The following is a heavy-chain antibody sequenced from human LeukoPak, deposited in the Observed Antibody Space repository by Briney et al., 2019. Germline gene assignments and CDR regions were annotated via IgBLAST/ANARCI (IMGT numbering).Heavy chain of an antibody. J-gene: IGHJ5*02. CDR2: ISWDGGSI. CDR1: GFTFDDYA. Sequence: PGRSLRLSCTASGFTFDDYAMPWVRHAPGKGLEWVSGISWDGGSIAYADSVKGRFAISRDNAKNSLYLQMNSLRPEDTALYYCAKDFSSSWFGTWFDPWGQGTLVTVSS. D-gene: IGHD6-13*01. CDR3: AKDFSSSWFGTWFDP. V-gene: IGHV3-9*01.